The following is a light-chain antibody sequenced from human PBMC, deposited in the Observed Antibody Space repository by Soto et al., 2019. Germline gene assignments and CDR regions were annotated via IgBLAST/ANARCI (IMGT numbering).Light chain of an antibody. CDR3: QQRSNWGLN. J-gene: IGKJ3*01. Sequence: EIVLTQSPATLSLSPGERATLSCRASQSVSSYLAWYQQKPGQAPRLLIYDASNRATGIPARFSGSGSGTGFTPTISSLEPEDFAVYYCQQRSNWGLNLGPGTKVDIK. CDR1: QSVSSY. CDR2: DAS. V-gene: IGKV3-11*01.